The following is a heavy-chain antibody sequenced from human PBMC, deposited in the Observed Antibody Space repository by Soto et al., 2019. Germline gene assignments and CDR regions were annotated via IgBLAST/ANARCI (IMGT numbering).Heavy chain of an antibody. D-gene: IGHD3-22*01. CDR2: IYFSGST. V-gene: IGHV4-39*01. CDR3: ARTVLEYYYDSSGYRKPLYYFDY. CDR1: GDSVSTINYL. J-gene: IGHJ4*02. Sequence: TSETLSLTCTVSGDSVSTINYLWAWIRQTPGKGLDWIGSIYFSGSTYYNPSLESRVTMSVGTPNNEVFLHLTSVTAADTAVYYCARTVLEYYYDSSGYRKPLYYFDYWGQGIQVTVS.